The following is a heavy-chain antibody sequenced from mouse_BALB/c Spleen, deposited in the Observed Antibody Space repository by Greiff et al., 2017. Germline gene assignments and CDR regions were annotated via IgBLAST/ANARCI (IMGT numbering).Heavy chain of an antibody. Sequence: QVQLQQSGAELAKPGASVKMSCKASGYTFTSYWMHWVKQRPGQGLEWIGYINPSTGYTEYNQKFKDKATLTADKSSSTAYMQLSSLTSEDSAVYYCALYGNYAWFAYWGQGTLVTVSA. J-gene: IGHJ3*01. CDR1: GYTFTSYW. CDR3: ALYGNYAWFAY. D-gene: IGHD2-1*01. V-gene: IGHV1-7*01. CDR2: INPSTGYT.